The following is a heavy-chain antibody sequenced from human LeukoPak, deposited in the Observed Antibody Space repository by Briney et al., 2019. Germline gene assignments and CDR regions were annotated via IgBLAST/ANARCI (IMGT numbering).Heavy chain of an antibody. CDR3: ASHPLRGGYYYGMDV. D-gene: IGHD3-10*01. CDR1: GGSTSSYY. CDR2: IYYSGST. Sequence: PSETLSLTCTVSGGSTSSYYWSWIRQPPGKGLEWIGYIYYSGSTNYNPSLKSRVTISVDTSKNQFSLKLSSVTAADTAVYYCASHPLRGGYYYGMDVWGQGTTVTVSS. J-gene: IGHJ6*02. V-gene: IGHV4-59*08.